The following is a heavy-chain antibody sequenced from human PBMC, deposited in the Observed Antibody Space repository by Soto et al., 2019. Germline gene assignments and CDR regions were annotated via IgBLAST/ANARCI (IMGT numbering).Heavy chain of an antibody. CDR3: ARGDYEGGVVFDY. CDR2: IIPIFGTA. J-gene: IGHJ4*02. V-gene: IGHV1-69*13. Sequence: ASVKVSCKASGGTFSSYAISWVRQAPGQGLEWMGGIIPIFGTANYAQKFQGRVTITADESTSTAYMELSSLRSEDTAVYYCARGDYEGGVVFDYWGQGTLVTVSS. D-gene: IGHD4-17*01. CDR1: GGTFSSYA.